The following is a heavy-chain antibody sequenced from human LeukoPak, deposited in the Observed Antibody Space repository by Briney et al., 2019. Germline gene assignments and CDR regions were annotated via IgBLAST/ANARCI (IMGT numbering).Heavy chain of an antibody. Sequence: PGGSLRLSCAASGFTFSSYAMHWVRQAPGKGLEYVSAISSNGGSTYCADSVKGRFTISRDNSKNTLYLQMNSLRAEDTAVYYCARDPRGWGAVAANYFDYWGQGTLVTVSS. V-gene: IGHV3-64*02. CDR3: ARDPRGWGAVAANYFDY. CDR1: GFTFSSYA. CDR2: ISSNGGST. D-gene: IGHD6-19*01. J-gene: IGHJ4*02.